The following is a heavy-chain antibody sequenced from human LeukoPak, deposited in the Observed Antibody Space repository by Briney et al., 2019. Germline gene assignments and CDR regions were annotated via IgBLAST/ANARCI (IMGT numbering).Heavy chain of an antibody. J-gene: IGHJ5*02. CDR3: ARNQPIVVVTTAVNWFDP. CDR1: GGSFSGYY. D-gene: IGHD3-22*01. CDR2: INHSGST. Sequence: PSETLSLTCAVYGGSFSGYYWSWIRQPPGKGLEWIGEINHSGSTNYNPSLKSRVTISVDTSKNQFSLKLSSVTAADTAVYYCARNQPIVVVTTAVNWFDPWGQGTLVTVSS. V-gene: IGHV4-34*01.